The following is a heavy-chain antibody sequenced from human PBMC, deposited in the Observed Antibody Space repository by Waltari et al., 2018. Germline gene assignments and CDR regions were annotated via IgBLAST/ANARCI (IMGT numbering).Heavy chain of an antibody. V-gene: IGHV4-34*01. CDR3: ARASARPVVIYYMDV. CDR2: INHSGST. CDR1: GGSFSGYY. Sequence: QVQLQQWGAGLLKPSETLSLTRAVYGGSFSGYYWSWIRQPPGKGLEWIGEINHSGSTNYNPSLKSRVTISVDTSKNQFSLKLSSVTAADTAVYYCARASARPVVIYYMDVWGKGTTVTVSS. J-gene: IGHJ6*03. D-gene: IGHD2-21*01.